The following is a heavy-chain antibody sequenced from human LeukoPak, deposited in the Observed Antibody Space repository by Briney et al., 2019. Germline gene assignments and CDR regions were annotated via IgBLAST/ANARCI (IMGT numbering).Heavy chain of an antibody. J-gene: IGHJ3*02. D-gene: IGHD7-27*01. CDR2: FDPEDGET. CDR1: GYTLTELS. V-gene: IGHV1-24*01. CDR3: ATDNPRSNWDAFDI. Sequence: EASVKVSCKDSGYTLTELSMHWVRQAPGKGLEWMGGFDPEDGETIYAQKFQGRVTMTEDTSTDTAYMELSSLRSEDTAVYYCATDNPRSNWDAFDIWGQGTMVTVSS.